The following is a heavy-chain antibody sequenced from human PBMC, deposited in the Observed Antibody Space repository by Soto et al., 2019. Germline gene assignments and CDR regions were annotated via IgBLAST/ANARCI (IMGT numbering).Heavy chain of an antibody. CDR1: GFTFSIYA. J-gene: IGHJ3*02. Sequence: GGSLRLSCSASGFTFSIYAMHWVRQAPGKGLEYVSSISTNGGSTDYADSVKGRFTISRDNSKNTVYLQMSSLRVEDTAVYYCVRALGYAFDIWGQGTMVTVSS. D-gene: IGHD7-27*01. CDR2: ISTNGGST. CDR3: VRALGYAFDI. V-gene: IGHV3-64D*06.